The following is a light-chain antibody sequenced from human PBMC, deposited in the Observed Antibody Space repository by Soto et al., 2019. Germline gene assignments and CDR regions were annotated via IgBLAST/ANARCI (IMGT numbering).Light chain of an antibody. V-gene: IGLV2-23*01. Sequence: QSALTQPASVSGSPGQSIAISCTGTSSNIGSYKFVSWYQHHPGKAPKLLIFEATKRPSGVSDRFSGSKSGNTASLRISGLQAEDEAAYYCCSYAGSSTWVFGGGTKVTVL. CDR1: SSNIGSYKF. CDR3: CSYAGSSTWV. CDR2: EAT. J-gene: IGLJ2*01.